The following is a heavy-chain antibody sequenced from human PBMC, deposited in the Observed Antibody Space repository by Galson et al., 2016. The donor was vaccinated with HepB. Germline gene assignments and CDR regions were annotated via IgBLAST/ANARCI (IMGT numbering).Heavy chain of an antibody. D-gene: IGHD3-9*01. CDR1: GYIFTTYW. V-gene: IGHV5-51*01. Sequence: QSGAEVKKPGESLKISCKGSGYIFTTYWVVWVRQMPGKGLEWMGSISPGNSDTKYRQSFQGQVTISADKSVNTAYLQWRSLKASDTAIYYCATQPHYDILTGYRFDPWGQGTQVIVSS. CDR3: ATQPHYDILTGYRFDP. CDR2: ISPGNSDT. J-gene: IGHJ5*02.